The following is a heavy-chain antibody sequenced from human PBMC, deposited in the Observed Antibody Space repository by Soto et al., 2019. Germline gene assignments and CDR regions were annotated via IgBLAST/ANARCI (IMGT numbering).Heavy chain of an antibody. CDR3: ARELANYDFWSGYYARLAFDY. D-gene: IGHD3-3*01. Sequence: ASVKVSCKVSGYTLTELSMHWVRQAPGKGLEWMGCIDPEDGETIYAQKFQGRVTMTTDTSTSTAYMELRSLRSDDTAVYYCARELANYDFWSGYYARLAFDYWGQGTLVTVSS. CDR1: GYTLTELS. J-gene: IGHJ4*02. V-gene: IGHV1-24*01. CDR2: IDPEDGET.